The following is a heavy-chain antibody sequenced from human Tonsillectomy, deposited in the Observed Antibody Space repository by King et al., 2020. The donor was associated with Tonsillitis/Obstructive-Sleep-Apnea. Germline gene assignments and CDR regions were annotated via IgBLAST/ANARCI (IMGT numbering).Heavy chain of an antibody. Sequence: VQLVESGGGVVQPGRSLRLSCAASGFTFSSYAMHWVRQAPGKGLEWVAVISYDGSNKYYADSVKGRFTISRDNSKNTLYLQMNSLRAEDTAVYYCARDPGWVVIIVGPREGYYMDVWGKGTTVTVSS. CDR2: ISYDGSNK. CDR3: ARDPGWVVIIVGPREGYYMDV. CDR1: GFTFSSYA. V-gene: IGHV3-30*01. D-gene: IGHD3-3*01. J-gene: IGHJ6*03.